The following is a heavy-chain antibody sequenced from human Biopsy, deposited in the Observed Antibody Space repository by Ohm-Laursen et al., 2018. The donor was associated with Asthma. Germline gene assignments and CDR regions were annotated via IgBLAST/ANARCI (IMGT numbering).Heavy chain of an antibody. CDR1: GDSIDSGDYS. J-gene: IGHJ6*02. V-gene: IGHV4-30-2*06. CDR2: IYRNGDT. CDR3: ARGSSSRLSQWELLVSGGKRAHSYYGMDV. Sequence: SDTLSLTCGVSGDSIDSGDYSWTWIRQSPGVGLEWIGYIYRNGDTYYNPTLKNRVTISIDRSKNQFSLRLRSVTAADTAVYYCARGSSSRLSQWELLVSGGKRAHSYYGMDVWGQGTTVTVSS. D-gene: IGHD1-26*01.